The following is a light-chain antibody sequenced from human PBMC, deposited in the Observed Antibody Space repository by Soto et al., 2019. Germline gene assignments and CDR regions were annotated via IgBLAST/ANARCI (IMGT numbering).Light chain of an antibody. V-gene: IGLV2-14*01. Sequence: QSALTQPASVSGSPGQSITNSCTETSSDVGGYDYVSWYQLHPGKAPKLMVFEVSNRPSGVSYRFSGSKSGNTASLTISGLHAEDEADYFCSSYSISTAYLFGTGTKVTVL. J-gene: IGLJ1*01. CDR3: SSYSISTAYL. CDR2: EVS. CDR1: SSDVGGYDY.